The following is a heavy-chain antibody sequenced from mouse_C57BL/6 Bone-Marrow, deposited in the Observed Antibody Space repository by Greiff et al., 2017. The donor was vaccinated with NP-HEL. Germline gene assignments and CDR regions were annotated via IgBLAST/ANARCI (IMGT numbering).Heavy chain of an antibody. CDR1: GYAFSSYW. CDR3: ARGVPLLRYSYYAMDY. CDR2: IYPGDGDT. D-gene: IGHD1-1*01. Sequence: VKLMESGAELVKPGASVKISCKASGYAFSSYWMNWVKQRPGKGLEWIGQIYPGDGDTNYNGKFKGKATLTADKSSSTAYMQLSSLTSEDSAVYFCARGVPLLRYSYYAMDYWGQGTSVTVSS. V-gene: IGHV1-80*01. J-gene: IGHJ4*01.